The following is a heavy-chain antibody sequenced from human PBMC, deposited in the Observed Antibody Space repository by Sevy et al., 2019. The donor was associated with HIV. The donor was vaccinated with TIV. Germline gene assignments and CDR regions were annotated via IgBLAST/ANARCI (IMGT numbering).Heavy chain of an antibody. J-gene: IGHJ4*02. Sequence: SETLSLTCTVSGGSINNYFWSWIRQLPGKGLEWIGYIYYSGSTNYNPSLKSRVTISVDTSKNQLSLKLSSVTAADTAVYYCARESIGAVGDFDYWGQGTLVTVSS. CDR1: GGSINNYF. CDR2: IYYSGST. CDR3: ARESIGAVGDFDY. V-gene: IGHV4-59*01. D-gene: IGHD6-13*01.